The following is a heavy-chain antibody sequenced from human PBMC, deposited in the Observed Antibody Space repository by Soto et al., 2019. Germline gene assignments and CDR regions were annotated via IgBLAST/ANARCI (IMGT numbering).Heavy chain of an antibody. CDR2: INHSGST. D-gene: IGHD3-3*01. J-gene: IGHJ3*02. V-gene: IGHV4-34*01. CDR3: ARVRDYDFWSGYDGAFDI. Sequence: LSLTCAVYGGSFSGYYWSWIRQPPGKGLEWIGEINHSGSTNYNPSLKSRVTISVDTSKNQFSLKLSSVTAADTAVYYCARVRDYDFWSGYDGAFDIWGQGTMVTVSS. CDR1: GGSFSGYY.